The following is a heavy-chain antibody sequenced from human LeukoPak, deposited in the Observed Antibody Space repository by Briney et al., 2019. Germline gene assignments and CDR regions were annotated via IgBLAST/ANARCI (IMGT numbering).Heavy chain of an antibody. Sequence: SETLSLTCTVSGGSISSYYWSWIRQPPGKGLEWIGYIYYSGSTNYNPSLKSRVTISVDTSKNQFSLKLSSVTAADTAVYYCARQPPWGQWTVDYWGQGTLVTVSS. CDR3: ARQPPWGQWTVDY. CDR1: GGSISSYY. V-gene: IGHV4-59*01. CDR2: IYYSGST. J-gene: IGHJ4*02. D-gene: IGHD3-16*01.